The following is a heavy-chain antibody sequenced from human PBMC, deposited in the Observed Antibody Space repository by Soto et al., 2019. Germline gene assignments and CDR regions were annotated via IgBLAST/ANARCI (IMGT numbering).Heavy chain of an antibody. D-gene: IGHD2-8*01. J-gene: IGHJ5*02. CDR2: INHSGST. Sequence: SETLSLTCGVYGGSFSGYYWSWIRQPPGKGLEWIGGINHSGSTNYNPSLKTRVTISVDTSKNQFSLKLSSVTAADTAVYYCARDPLYFTDSACYPRWFHPWGQGTLVTVSS. CDR1: GGSFSGYY. CDR3: ARDPLYFTDSACYPRWFHP. V-gene: IGHV4-34*01.